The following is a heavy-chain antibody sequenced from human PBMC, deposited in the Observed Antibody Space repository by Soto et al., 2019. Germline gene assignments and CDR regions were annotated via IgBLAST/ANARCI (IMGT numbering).Heavy chain of an antibody. CDR2: IYWNDDR. CDR1: GFSLTTNDMG. D-gene: IGHD3-22*01. Sequence: QITLKESGPTLVNPPQPLTLTCTFSGFSLTTNDMGVGWIRQPPGKALEWLALIYWNDDRSYSPSLKTRLTITKDTSKNQVVLTMSNMDPVDTATYDCAHDHYDGSGYYPYDAVDIWGQGTTVTVSS. V-gene: IGHV2-5*01. CDR3: AHDHYDGSGYYPYDAVDI. J-gene: IGHJ3*02.